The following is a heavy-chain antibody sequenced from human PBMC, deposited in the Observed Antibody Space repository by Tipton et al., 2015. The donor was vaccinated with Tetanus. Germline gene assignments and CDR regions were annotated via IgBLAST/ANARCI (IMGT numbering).Heavy chain of an antibody. D-gene: IGHD5-12*01. J-gene: IGHJ5*02. Sequence: TLSLTCTVSGGSISSGGYYWSWIRQHPGKGLEWIGYIYYSGSTYYNPSLKSRVTISVDTSKNQFSLKLSSVTAADTAVYYCARDSAGGYDPYNWFDPWGQGTLVTVSS. V-gene: IGHV4-31*03. CDR2: IYYSGST. CDR3: ARDSAGGYDPYNWFDP. CDR1: GGSISSGGYY.